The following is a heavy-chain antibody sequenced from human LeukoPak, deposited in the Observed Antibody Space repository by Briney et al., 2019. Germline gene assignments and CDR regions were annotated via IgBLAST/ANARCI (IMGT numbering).Heavy chain of an antibody. CDR1: GYSISSGFY. CDR3: ARDCSGGSCSGSIRFAFDI. V-gene: IGHV4-38-2*02. Sequence: PSETLSLTCTVSGYSISSGFYWGWIRQPPGKGLEWIGSIYHSGSTYYNPSLKSRVTISVDASKNQFSLKLSSVTAADTAVYYCARDCSGGSCSGSIRFAFDIWGQGTMVTVSS. D-gene: IGHD2-15*01. CDR2: IYHSGST. J-gene: IGHJ3*02.